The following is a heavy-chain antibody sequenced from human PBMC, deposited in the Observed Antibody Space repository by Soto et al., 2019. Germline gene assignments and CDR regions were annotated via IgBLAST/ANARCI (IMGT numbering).Heavy chain of an antibody. CDR2: ISGSGGST. Sequence: EVQLLESGGGLVQPGGSLRLSCAASGFTFSSYAMSWVRQAPGKGLEWVSAISGSGGSTYYADSVKGRFTISRDNSNNTLYLQMNSLRAEDTAVYYCAKNGIVVVPAAMRRDYYYYYYMDVWGKGTTVTVSS. CDR1: GFTFSSYA. V-gene: IGHV3-23*01. D-gene: IGHD2-2*01. CDR3: AKNGIVVVPAAMRRDYYYYYYMDV. J-gene: IGHJ6*03.